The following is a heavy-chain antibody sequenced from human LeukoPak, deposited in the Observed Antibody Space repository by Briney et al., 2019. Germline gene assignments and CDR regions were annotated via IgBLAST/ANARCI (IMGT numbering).Heavy chain of an antibody. CDR2: INHSGST. Sequence: SETLPLTCAVYGGSFSGYYWSWIRQPPGKGLEWIGEINHSGSTNYNPSLKSRVTISVDTSKNQFSLKLSSVTAADTAVYYCARRSRTAAGLNWFDPWGQGTLVTVSS. CDR3: ARRSRTAAGLNWFDP. D-gene: IGHD6-13*01. CDR1: GGSFSGYY. J-gene: IGHJ5*02. V-gene: IGHV4-34*01.